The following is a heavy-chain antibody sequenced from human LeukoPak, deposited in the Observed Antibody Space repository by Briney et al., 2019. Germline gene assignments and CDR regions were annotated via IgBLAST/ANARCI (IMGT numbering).Heavy chain of an antibody. Sequence: PSETLSLTCTVSGGSISSDSYYWAWIRQPPGTGLEWIASIYYSGSTYYNPSPKSRVTISVDTSRNQFSLKLSSVTAADTAVYYCASLAVAGLSEGYWGQGTLVIVSS. D-gene: IGHD6-19*01. CDR2: IYYSGST. CDR1: GGSISSDSYY. J-gene: IGHJ4*02. V-gene: IGHV4-39*01. CDR3: ASLAVAGLSEGY.